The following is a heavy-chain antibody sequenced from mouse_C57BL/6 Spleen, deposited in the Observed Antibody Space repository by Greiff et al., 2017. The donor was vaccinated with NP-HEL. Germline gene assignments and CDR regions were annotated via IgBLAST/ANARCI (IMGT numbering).Heavy chain of an antibody. Sequence: EVQVVESGEGLVKPGGSLKLSCAASGFTFSSYAMSWVRQTPEKRLEWVAYISSGGDYIYYADTVKGRFTISRDNARNTLYLQMSSWKSEDTAMYYCTRVGGYDGGFAYWGQGTLVTVSA. V-gene: IGHV5-9-1*02. CDR1: GFTFSSYA. J-gene: IGHJ3*01. CDR2: ISSGGDYI. CDR3: TRVGGYDGGFAY. D-gene: IGHD2-2*01.